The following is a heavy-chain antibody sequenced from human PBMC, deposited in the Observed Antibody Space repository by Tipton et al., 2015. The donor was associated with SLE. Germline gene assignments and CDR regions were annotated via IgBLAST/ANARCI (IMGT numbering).Heavy chain of an antibody. D-gene: IGHD6-13*01. V-gene: IGHV4-59*11. J-gene: IGHJ4*02. Sequence: TLSLTCTVSGGSISSHYWSWIRQPPGKGLEWIGYIYYSGSTNYNPSLKSRVTISVDTSKNKFSLKLSSVTAADTAVYYCARWGIAAGGFDYWGQGTLVTVSS. CDR1: GGSISSHY. CDR3: ARWGIAAGGFDY. CDR2: IYYSGST.